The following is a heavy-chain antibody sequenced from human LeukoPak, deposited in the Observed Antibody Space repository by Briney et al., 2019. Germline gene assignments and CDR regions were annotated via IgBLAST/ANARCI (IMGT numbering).Heavy chain of an antibody. CDR2: INPNSGGT. Sequence: ASVKVSCKASGYTFTSYAFSLERQAPGQGLEWMGWINPNSGGTNYAQKFQGRVTMTRDTSISTAYMELSRLRSDDTAVYYCARDDYCTNGVCQDYWGQGTLVTVSS. J-gene: IGHJ4*02. CDR3: ARDDYCTNGVCQDY. D-gene: IGHD2-8*01. V-gene: IGHV1-2*02. CDR1: GYTFTSYA.